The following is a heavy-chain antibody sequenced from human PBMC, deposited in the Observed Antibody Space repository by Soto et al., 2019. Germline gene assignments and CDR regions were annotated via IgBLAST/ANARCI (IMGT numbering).Heavy chain of an antibody. J-gene: IGHJ6*02. D-gene: IGHD6-6*01. Sequence: QVQLQESGPGLVKPSGTLSLTCAVSGGSISSSNWWSWVRQPPGKGLEWIGEINHSGTTNYNPSLKSRVSIAVDKPKNQFSLKVTSATAADTAVYYCGRVGSSSFISWNMGVWGQGTTVTVS. CDR2: INHSGTT. CDR3: GRVGSSSFISWNMGV. CDR1: GGSISSSNW. V-gene: IGHV4-4*02.